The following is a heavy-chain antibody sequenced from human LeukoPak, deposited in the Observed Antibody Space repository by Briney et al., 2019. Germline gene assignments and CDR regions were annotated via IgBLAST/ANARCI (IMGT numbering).Heavy chain of an antibody. CDR3: AHGTHLLEFDH. Sequence: SGPTLVKPTQTLTLTCHFSGFSLTTTGAGVAWIRQPPGKALEWLAVIYWNDEKSYSPSLRGGLTITKDTSKNQVVLTMTNMDPVDTGTYYCAHGTHLLEFDHWGQGTLVTVSS. J-gene: IGHJ4*02. CDR1: GFSLTTTGAG. D-gene: IGHD2-15*01. CDR2: IYWNDEK. V-gene: IGHV2-5*01.